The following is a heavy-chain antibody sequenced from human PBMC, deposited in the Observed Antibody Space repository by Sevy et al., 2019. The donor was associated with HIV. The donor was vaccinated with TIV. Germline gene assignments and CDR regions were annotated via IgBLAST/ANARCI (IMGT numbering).Heavy chain of an antibody. V-gene: IGHV3-48*03. CDR1: GFTFSSYE. D-gene: IGHD4-17*01. CDR3: ARDLPPSATTVAHFDY. CDR2: ISNSGTTI. J-gene: IGHJ4*02. Sequence: GGSLRLSCAASGFTFSSYEMNWVRQAPGKGLEWVSYISNSGTTISYSDSVRGRFSISRDNARNSLYLQMNSLRAEDTAVEYCARDLPPSATTVAHFDYWGQGTLVTVSS.